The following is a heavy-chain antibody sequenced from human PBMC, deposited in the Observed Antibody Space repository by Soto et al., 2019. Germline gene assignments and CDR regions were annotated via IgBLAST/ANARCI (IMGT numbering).Heavy chain of an antibody. J-gene: IGHJ4*02. Sequence: QVQLQESGPGLVKPSQTLSLTCAVSGASLSSVGYYWHWIRQHPGKGLEWLGYIFDSGTTYYRPSLKKRPAISANPPNNQFSLRLTSVTGADTAVYFCAGGLERVTGTFGYWGQGTLVTVSS. CDR3: AGGLERVTGTFGY. CDR2: IFDSGTT. V-gene: IGHV4-31*11. CDR1: GASLSSVGYY. D-gene: IGHD1-20*01.